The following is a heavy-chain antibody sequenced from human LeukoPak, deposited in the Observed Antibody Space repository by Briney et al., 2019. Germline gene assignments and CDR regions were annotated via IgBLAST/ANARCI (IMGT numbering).Heavy chain of an antibody. J-gene: IGHJ4*02. CDR2: ISGSGGST. V-gene: IGHV3-23*01. CDR3: ARTLLEWLSLDY. CDR1: GFTFSSYA. D-gene: IGHD3-3*01. Sequence: GGSLRLSCAASGFTFSSYAMSWVRQAPGKGLEWVSAISGSGGSTYYADSVKGRFTISRDNSKNTLYLQMNSLRAEDTAVYYCARTLLEWLSLDYWGQGTLVTVSS.